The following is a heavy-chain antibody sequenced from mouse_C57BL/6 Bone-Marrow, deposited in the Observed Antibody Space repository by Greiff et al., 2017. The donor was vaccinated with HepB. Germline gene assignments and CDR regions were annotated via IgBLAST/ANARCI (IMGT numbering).Heavy chain of an antibody. D-gene: IGHD3-2*01. J-gene: IGHJ1*03. CDR1: GFSINSDCY. CDR2: TFYSGIT. V-gene: IGHV3-3*01. Sequence: EVQRVESGPSLVRPSQTLSLTCTVTGFSINSDCYWIWIRQFPGNKLEYIGYTFYSGITYYNPSLESRTYITRDTSKNQFSLKLSSVTTEDTATYYCARERDETGYFDVWGTGTTVTVSS. CDR3: ARERDETGYFDV.